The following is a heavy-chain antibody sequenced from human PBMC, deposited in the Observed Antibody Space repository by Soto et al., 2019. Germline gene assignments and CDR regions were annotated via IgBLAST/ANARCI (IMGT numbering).Heavy chain of an antibody. V-gene: IGHV3-33*01. CDR1: GFTFSGFG. D-gene: IGHD2-8*02. CDR2: VWSDGNNK. J-gene: IGHJ4*02. CDR3: ARGYCTGVYCLGGY. Sequence: QVQLVESGGGVVHPGTSLRLSCAATGFTFSGFGMHWVRQAPGKGLEWVAGVWSDGNNKYYADSVKGRFTISRDNSKKTLYLQMNNLRADDTAMYYCARGYCTGVYCLGGYWGQGTLVTVSS.